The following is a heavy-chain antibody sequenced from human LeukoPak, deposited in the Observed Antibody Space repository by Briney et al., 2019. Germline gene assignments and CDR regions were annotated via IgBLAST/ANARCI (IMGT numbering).Heavy chain of an antibody. V-gene: IGHV4-59*01. CDR3: ARDWGVSARPGYMDV. Sequence: SETLSLTCTVSGGSISNYYWSWIRQPPGKGLEWIGYIYYSGSTKYNPSLKSRVTISVDTSKNQFSLRLSSVTAADTAVYYCARDWGVSARPGYMDVWGKGNTVTVSS. CDR2: IYYSGST. CDR1: GGSISNYY. J-gene: IGHJ6*03. D-gene: IGHD6-6*01.